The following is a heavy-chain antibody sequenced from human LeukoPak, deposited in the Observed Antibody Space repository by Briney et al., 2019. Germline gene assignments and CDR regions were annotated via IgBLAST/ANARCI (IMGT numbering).Heavy chain of an antibody. CDR1: GYTFTSYG. Sequence: ASVKVSCKASGYTFTSYGISWVRQAPGQGLEWMGGIIPIFATTKYAQKFQGRVTMTRDMSTSTAYMELRSLRSDDTAVYYCARALTTYYDILTGYYRGWKSGYMDVWGKGTAVTVSS. CDR3: ARALTTYYDILTGYYRGWKSGYMDV. V-gene: IGHV1-18*01. J-gene: IGHJ6*03. D-gene: IGHD3-9*01. CDR2: IIPIFATT.